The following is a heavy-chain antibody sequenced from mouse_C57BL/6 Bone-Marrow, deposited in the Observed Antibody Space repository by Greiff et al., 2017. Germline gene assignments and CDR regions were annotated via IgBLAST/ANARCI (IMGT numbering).Heavy chain of an antibody. CDR1: GYSITSGYY. CDR2: ISYDGSN. Sequence: DVKLQESGPGLVKPSQSLSLTCSVTGYSITSGYYWNWIRQFPGNKLEWMGYISYDGSNNYNPSLKNRISITRDTFKNQFFLKLNSVTTEDTATYYCARGRGYWGQGTTLTVSS. J-gene: IGHJ2*01. V-gene: IGHV3-6*01. CDR3: ARGRGY.